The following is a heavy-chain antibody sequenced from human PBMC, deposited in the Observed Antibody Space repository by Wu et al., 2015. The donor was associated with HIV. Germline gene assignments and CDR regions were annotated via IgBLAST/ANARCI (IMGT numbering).Heavy chain of an antibody. CDR2: INPIFGTA. J-gene: IGHJ2*01. D-gene: IGHD1-26*01. Sequence: QVQLVQSGAEVKKPGASVKVSCKASGYTFIGYYMHWVRQAPGQGLEWMGWINPIFGTANYAQKFQGRVTITADESTSTAYMELSSLRSEDTAVYYCAVGPNGSGWYFDLWGRGTLVTVSS. CDR1: GYTFIGYY. V-gene: IGHV1-69*01. CDR3: AVGPNGSGWYFDL.